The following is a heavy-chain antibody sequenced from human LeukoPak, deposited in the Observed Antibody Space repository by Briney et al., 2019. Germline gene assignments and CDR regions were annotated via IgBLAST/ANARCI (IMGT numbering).Heavy chain of an antibody. CDR1: GVSFSGYY. Sequence: KASETLSLTCAVYGVSFSGYYWSWIRQPPGKGLEWIGEINHSGSTNYNPSLKSRVTISVDTSKNQFSLKLSSVTAADTAVYYCASHLTYYDFWSGYSYYFDYWGQGTLVTVSS. CDR3: ASHLTYYDFWSGYSYYFDY. V-gene: IGHV4-34*01. J-gene: IGHJ4*02. CDR2: INHSGST. D-gene: IGHD3-3*01.